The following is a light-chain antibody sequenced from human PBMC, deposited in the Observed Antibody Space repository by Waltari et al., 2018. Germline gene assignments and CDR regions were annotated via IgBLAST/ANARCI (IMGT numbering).Light chain of an antibody. CDR1: QNISNW. Sequence: DIQTTQSPSILSASLGDKGNITCRASQNISNWLAWYQHKPGKSPKLLIDQSSTLDSGVPSSLRCSVSETECTLTISSLQPDEFGTYFCQQYNNYPCTFGQGTKLEIK. CDR2: QSS. J-gene: IGKJ2*02. V-gene: IGKV1-5*03. CDR3: QQYNNYPCT.